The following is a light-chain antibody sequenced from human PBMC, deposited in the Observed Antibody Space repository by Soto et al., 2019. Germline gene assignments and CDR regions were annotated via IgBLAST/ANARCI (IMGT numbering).Light chain of an antibody. CDR1: SSDVGSYNL. Sequence: QAVLTQPASVSESPGQSITISCTGTSSDVGSYNLGSLYQQHPVKAPKGIICECSKRPPGVSNRFSGSKSGHTDSLTISGLQAEDEADYSCCSYAGRTTLYVFGTGTTVTVL. CDR2: ECS. V-gene: IGLV2-23*01. CDR3: CSYAGRTTLYV. J-gene: IGLJ1*01.